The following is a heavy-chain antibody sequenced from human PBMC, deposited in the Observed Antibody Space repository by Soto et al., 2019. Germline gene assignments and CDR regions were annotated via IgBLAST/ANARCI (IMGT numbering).Heavy chain of an antibody. J-gene: IGHJ6*02. V-gene: IGHV1-8*01. CDR2: MNPDCENT. CDR1: GYTFTNYD. Sequence: QVHLVQSGAEVKQPGASVRVSCKASGYTFTNYDITWVRQATGQGLEWMGWMNPDCENTGSPQKFQGRVTMTVNTSINTAYMELTSLRSEDTAVYYCTRAQFEFGSYFGLDVWGQGTTVTVSS. D-gene: IGHD3-10*01. CDR3: TRAQFEFGSYFGLDV.